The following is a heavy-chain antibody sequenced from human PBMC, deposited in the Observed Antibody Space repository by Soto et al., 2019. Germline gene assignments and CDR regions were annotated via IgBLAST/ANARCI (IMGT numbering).Heavy chain of an antibody. J-gene: IGHJ3*02. CDR2: LNHGGSRK. V-gene: IGHV3-7*01. CDR3: ARDPGWGAFDI. Sequence: PGGSLRLSCAASGFTFSSYSMNWVRQAPGKGLECVANLNHGGSRKYYVDSVKGRFTISRDNAQNSLSLQMHSLRAEDTAVYYCARDPGWGAFDIWGQGTMVTVSS. CDR1: GFTFSSYS. D-gene: IGHD1-26*01.